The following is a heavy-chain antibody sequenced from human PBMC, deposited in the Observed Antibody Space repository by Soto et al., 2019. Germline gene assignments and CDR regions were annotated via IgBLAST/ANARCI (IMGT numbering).Heavy chain of an antibody. J-gene: IGHJ4*02. D-gene: IGHD6-13*01. CDR2: IRSKVFNRTT. Sequence: GGSLRLSCTVSGFTFGNYALTWVRQAPGKAPEWVGLIRSKVFNRTTEYATSVKGRFTLTRDDSKNIASLQMNSLKTEDTAVYYCTRLTNIAPYYFDYWGQGTLVTVSS. CDR3: TRLTNIAPYYFDY. V-gene: IGHV3-49*04. CDR1: GFTFGNYA.